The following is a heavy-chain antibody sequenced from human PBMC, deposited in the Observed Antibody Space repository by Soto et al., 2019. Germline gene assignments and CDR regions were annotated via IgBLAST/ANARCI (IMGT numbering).Heavy chain of an antibody. Sequence: QVQLVQSGAEVKKPGSSVEVSCKASGGTFNTYTISWVRQVPGQGLEWMGGIMPLYAKPTYAQPFLGRLTIAADEQTSTVYMELSSLRSEDTALYYCASLNNWSSGDGRIDVWGRGTAVSVSS. D-gene: IGHD1-26*01. CDR1: GGTFNTYT. J-gene: IGHJ6*02. V-gene: IGHV1-69*01. CDR3: ASLNNWSSGDGRIDV. CDR2: IMPLYAKP.